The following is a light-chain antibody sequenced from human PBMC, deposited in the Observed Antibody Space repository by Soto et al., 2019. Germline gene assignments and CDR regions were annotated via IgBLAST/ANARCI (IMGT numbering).Light chain of an antibody. CDR3: QQRSNRPIT. CDR2: EAS. V-gene: IGKV3-11*01. CDR1: QSVSSY. J-gene: IGKJ5*01. Sequence: EIVLTQSPATLSLSPGERATLSCRASQSVSSYLAWYQQKPGQAPRLLIYEASNRATGIPARFSGSGSGTDFTLTISSLEPEDFAVYYCQQRSNRPITFGQGTRLEIK.